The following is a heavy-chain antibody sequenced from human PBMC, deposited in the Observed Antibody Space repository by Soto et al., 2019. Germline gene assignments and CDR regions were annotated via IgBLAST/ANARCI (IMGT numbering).Heavy chain of an antibody. CDR1: GYTFTGYY. CDR3: ARGYSSSWYGRYFDY. J-gene: IGHJ4*02. D-gene: IGHD6-13*01. Sequence: QVQLVQSGAEVKKPGASVKVSCKASGYTFTGYYMHWVRQAPGQGLEWMGWINPNSGGTNYAQKFQGWVIMTRDTAFSTAYMELSRLRSDDTAVYFCARGYSSSWYGRYFDYWGQGTLVTVSS. CDR2: INPNSGGT. V-gene: IGHV1-2*04.